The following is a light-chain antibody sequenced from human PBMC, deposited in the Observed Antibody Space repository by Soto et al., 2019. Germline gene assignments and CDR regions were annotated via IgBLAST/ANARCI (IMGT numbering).Light chain of an antibody. V-gene: IGLV1-47*01. Sequence: QSVLTQPPSASGTHGQRITISCSGSSSNIGSNYVYWYQQLPGTAPKLLLYRSNQRPSGVPDRFSGSRSGTSASLAISGLRSEDEGDYYCAAWDDSLSGTVFGGGTQLTVL. CDR1: SSNIGSNY. CDR2: RSN. CDR3: AAWDDSLSGTV. J-gene: IGLJ7*01.